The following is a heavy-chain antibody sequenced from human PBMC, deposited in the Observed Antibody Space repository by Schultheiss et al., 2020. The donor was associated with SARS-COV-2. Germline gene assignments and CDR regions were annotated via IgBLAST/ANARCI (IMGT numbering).Heavy chain of an antibody. Sequence: SETLSLTCTVSGGSITSGYHWGWIRQPPGEGLEWIGEINHSGSTNYNPSLKSRVTISVDTSKNQFSLKLSSVTAEDTAVYYCARAPVARYGMDVWGQGTTVTVSS. CDR1: GGSITSGYH. J-gene: IGHJ6*02. CDR2: INHSGST. D-gene: IGHD6-19*01. V-gene: IGHV4-38-2*02. CDR3: ARAPVARYGMDV.